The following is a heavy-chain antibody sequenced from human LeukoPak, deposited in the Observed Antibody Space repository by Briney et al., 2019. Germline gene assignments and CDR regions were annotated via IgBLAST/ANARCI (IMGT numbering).Heavy chain of an antibody. J-gene: IGHJ6*03. V-gene: IGHV1-69*13. D-gene: IGHD4-17*01. CDR3: ARTHGDLPDYYYYYMDV. CDR2: IIPIFGTA. Sequence: GASVKVSCKASGGTFSSYAISWVRQAPGQGLEWMGGIIPIFGTANYAQKFQGRVTITADESTNTAYMELSSLRSEDTAVYYCARTHGDLPDYYYYYMDVWGKGTTVTVSS. CDR1: GGTFSSYA.